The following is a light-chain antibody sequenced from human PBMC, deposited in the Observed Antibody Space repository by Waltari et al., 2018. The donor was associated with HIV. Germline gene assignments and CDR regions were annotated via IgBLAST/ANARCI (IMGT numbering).Light chain of an antibody. CDR3: ASWDDNLSGWV. CDR2: RSD. J-gene: IGLJ3*02. Sequence: QSVLTQPPSASGTPGQSVSISCSGRRSNIGSNYVYWYQHLPRTTPKVVIYRSDQRPSGVPDRFSGSNSGTSASLAISGLRSEDEAHYYCASWDDNLSGWVFGGGTKLTVL. V-gene: IGLV1-47*01. CDR1: RSNIGSNY.